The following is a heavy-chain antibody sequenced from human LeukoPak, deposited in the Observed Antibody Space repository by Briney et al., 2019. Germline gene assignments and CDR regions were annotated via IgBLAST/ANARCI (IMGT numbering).Heavy chain of an antibody. CDR3: ARDAKYYYGSRTYFFFEY. V-gene: IGHV4-61*02. CDR1: GGSISSGSYY. D-gene: IGHD3-10*01. Sequence: SETLSLTCTVSGGSISSGSYYWSWIRQPAGQGLEYIGRMYTSGSTNYNPSLKSRVTMSIDTSKNQFSLKLSSVTAADTAIYYCARDAKYYYGSRTYFFFEYWGQGTLLTVSS. CDR2: MYTSGST. J-gene: IGHJ4*02.